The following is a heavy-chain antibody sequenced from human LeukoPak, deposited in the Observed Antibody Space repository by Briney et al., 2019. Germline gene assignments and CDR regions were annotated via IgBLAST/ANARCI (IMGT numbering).Heavy chain of an antibody. J-gene: IGHJ4*02. V-gene: IGHV3-30*04. CDR3: AKAGYSSSCKD. CDR2: ISYDGSYT. Sequence: GGSLRLSCAASGFTFSSYAFHWVRQAPGKGLEWVSLISYDGSYTYYADSVKGRFTVSRDNSKNTLYLQMNSLTAEDTAVYYCAKAGYSSSCKDWGQGTLVTVSS. CDR1: GFTFSSYA. D-gene: IGHD6-13*01.